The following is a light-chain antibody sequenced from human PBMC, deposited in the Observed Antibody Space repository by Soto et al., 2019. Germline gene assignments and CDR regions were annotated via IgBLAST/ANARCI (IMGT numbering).Light chain of an antibody. V-gene: IGKV3-15*01. CDR3: QQYNNWPWT. Sequence: EIVLTQSPGTLSLSPGERATLSCRASQSVSSNLAWYQQKPGQAPRLLIYGASTRATGIPARFSGSGSGTEFTLTISSLQSEDFAVYYCQQYNNWPWTFSQGTKVDIK. CDR1: QSVSSN. CDR2: GAS. J-gene: IGKJ1*01.